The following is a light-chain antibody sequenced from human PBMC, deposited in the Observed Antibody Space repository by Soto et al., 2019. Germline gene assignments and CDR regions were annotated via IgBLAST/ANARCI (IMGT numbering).Light chain of an antibody. J-gene: IGKJ4*01. V-gene: IGKV1-9*01. Sequence: IQLTQSPSSLSASVGDRVTITCRASQGISGYLAWYQQKPGKAPNLLIYAASSLQSGVPPRFSGSGSGTEFTLTISSLQPEDFATYYCQQGNSYPLTFGGGTKVDIK. CDR2: AAS. CDR3: QQGNSYPLT. CDR1: QGISGY.